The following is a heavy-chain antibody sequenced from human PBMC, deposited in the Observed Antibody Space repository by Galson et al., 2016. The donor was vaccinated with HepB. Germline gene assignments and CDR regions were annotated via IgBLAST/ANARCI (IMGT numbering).Heavy chain of an antibody. J-gene: IGHJ4*02. D-gene: IGHD5-18*01. Sequence: SLRLSRAAWGFTFSTYGMHWVRQAPGKGLEWLAVIPYDGGTKYHADYVKGRFTISRDKSKNTLYLQMHRLRFEDTAVYYCASDPRQWQRGYNYGFEYWGQGTLVSVSS. CDR2: IPYDGGTK. V-gene: IGHV3-30*03. CDR3: ASDPRQWQRGYNYGFEY. CDR1: GFTFSTYG.